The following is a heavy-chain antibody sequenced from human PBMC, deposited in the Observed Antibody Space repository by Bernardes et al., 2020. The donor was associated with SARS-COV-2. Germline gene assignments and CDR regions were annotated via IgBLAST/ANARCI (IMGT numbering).Heavy chain of an antibody. D-gene: IGHD3-10*01. CDR1: GYTFTSYG. J-gene: IGHJ5*02. V-gene: IGHV1-18*01. CDR3: ARAGMVRGVSWFDP. CDR2: ISAYNGNT. Sequence: ASVKVSCKASGYTFTSYGISWVRQAPGQGLEWIGWISAYNGNTNYAQKLQGRVTMTTDTSTSTAYMELRSLRSDDTAVYYCARAGMVRGVSWFDPWGQGTLVTVSS.